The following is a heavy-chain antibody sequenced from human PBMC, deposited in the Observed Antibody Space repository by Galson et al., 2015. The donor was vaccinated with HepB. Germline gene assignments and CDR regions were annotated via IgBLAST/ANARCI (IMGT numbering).Heavy chain of an antibody. CDR1: GFTFSGSA. V-gene: IGHV3-73*01. D-gene: IGHD6-13*01. Sequence: SLRLSCAASGFTFSGSAMHWVRQTSGKGLEWVGRIGSKANNYATAYVPSLKGRFTISRDDSKNLAYLHMRSLKTDDTAVYYCVRSGDFSGYSSRWGQGTLVTVSS. CDR2: IGSKANNYAT. CDR3: VRSGDFSGYSSR. J-gene: IGHJ4*02.